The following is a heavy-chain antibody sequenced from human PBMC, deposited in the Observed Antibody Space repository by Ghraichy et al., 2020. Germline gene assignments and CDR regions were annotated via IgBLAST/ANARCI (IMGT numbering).Heavy chain of an antibody. V-gene: IGHV4-59*01. Sequence: SETLSLTCTVSGGSISSYYWSWIRQPPGKGLDWIGYIYYSGSTNYNPSLKSRVTISVDTSKNQFSLKLSSVTAADTAVYYCARATTIFGGVGAYYFDYWGQGTLVTVSS. CDR2: IYYSGST. CDR1: GGSISSYY. D-gene: IGHD3-3*01. J-gene: IGHJ4*02. CDR3: ARATTIFGGVGAYYFDY.